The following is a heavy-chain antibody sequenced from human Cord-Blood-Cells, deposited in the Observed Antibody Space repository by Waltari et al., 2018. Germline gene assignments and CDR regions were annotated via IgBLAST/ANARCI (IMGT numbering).Heavy chain of an antibody. Sequence: QVQLQESGPGLVKPSETLSLTCAVSGYSISSGYYWGWIRQPPGKGLEWIGSIYHSGSTYYNPSLKSRVTISVDTSKNKCSLKLSSVTAADTAVYYCARAELGIGAFDIWGQGTMVTVSS. J-gene: IGHJ3*02. CDR3: ARAELGIGAFDI. CDR2: IYHSGST. D-gene: IGHD7-27*01. V-gene: IGHV4-38-2*01. CDR1: GYSISSGYY.